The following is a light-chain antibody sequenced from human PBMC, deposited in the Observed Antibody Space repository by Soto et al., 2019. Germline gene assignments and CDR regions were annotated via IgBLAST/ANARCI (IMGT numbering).Light chain of an antibody. CDR1: SSDVVGYNY. CDR3: SSYAASNNFYFV. Sequence: QSVLTQPPSASESPGQSVTISCTGTSSDVVGYNYVSWYQQYPGRAPKLMIYEVTKRPSGVPDRFSGSKSGNTASLTVPGLQAEDEADYYCSSYAASNNFYFVFGGGTQLTVL. CDR2: EVT. V-gene: IGLV2-8*01. J-gene: IGLJ3*02.